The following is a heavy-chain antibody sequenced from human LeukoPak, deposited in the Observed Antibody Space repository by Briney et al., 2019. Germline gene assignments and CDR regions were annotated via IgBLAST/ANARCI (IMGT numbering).Heavy chain of an antibody. D-gene: IGHD6-13*01. Sequence: GGSLRLSCAASGFTFSDYYMSWIRQAPGKGLEWVSYISSSSSYTNYADSVKGRFTISRDNAKNSLYLQMNSVRAEDTAVYYCAREVAAAGALDYWGQGTLVTVSS. J-gene: IGHJ4*02. V-gene: IGHV3-11*06. CDR1: GFTFSDYY. CDR2: ISSSSSYT. CDR3: AREVAAAGALDY.